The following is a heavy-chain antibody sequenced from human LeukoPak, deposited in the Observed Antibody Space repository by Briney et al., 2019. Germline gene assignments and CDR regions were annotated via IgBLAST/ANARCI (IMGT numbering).Heavy chain of an antibody. J-gene: IGHJ4*02. V-gene: IGHV3-23*01. CDR3: ATRAVAGEFDY. CDR1: GFTFSSYV. Sequence: GGSLRLSCAASGFTFSSYVMSWVRQAPGKGLEWVSDISGSGGSKYYADSVKGRFTISRDSSKNTLYLQMNSLRAEDTAVYYCATRAVAGEFDYWGQGTPVTVSS. CDR2: ISGSGGSK. D-gene: IGHD6-19*01.